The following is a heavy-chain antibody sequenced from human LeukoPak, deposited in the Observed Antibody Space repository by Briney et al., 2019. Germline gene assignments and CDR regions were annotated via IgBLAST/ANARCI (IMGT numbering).Heavy chain of an antibody. CDR3: ARFATFGGVIFYMDY. J-gene: IGHJ4*02. V-gene: IGHV3-23*01. CDR2: ITGSGGST. D-gene: IGHD3-16*02. Sequence: HAGGSLRLSCAASGFTFSSYGMSWVRQAPGKGLEWVSTITGSGGSTYYADSVKGRFTISRDTSKNTPYLQMNSLRAEDTAVYYCARFATFGGVIFYMDYWGQGTLVTVSS. CDR1: GFTFSSYG.